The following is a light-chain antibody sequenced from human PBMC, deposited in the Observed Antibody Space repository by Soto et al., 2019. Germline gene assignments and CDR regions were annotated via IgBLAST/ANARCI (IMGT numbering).Light chain of an antibody. Sequence: QSVLTQPPSVSGAPGQRVTISCTGSSSNIGAGYDIHWYQQLPGTAPKVLIYSYSNRPSGVPDRFYGSKSGTSASLAIAGLQAEDEADYYCQSYDTSLRVVFGGGTKLTVL. J-gene: IGLJ2*01. CDR1: SSNIGAGYD. V-gene: IGLV1-40*01. CDR2: SYS. CDR3: QSYDTSLRVV.